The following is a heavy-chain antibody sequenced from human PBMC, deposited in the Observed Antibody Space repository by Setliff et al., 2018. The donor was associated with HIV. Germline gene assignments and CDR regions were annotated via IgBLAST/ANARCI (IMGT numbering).Heavy chain of an antibody. D-gene: IGHD3-10*01. CDR1: GGSIGGTHY. CDR2: IHHTGDT. J-gene: IGHJ4*02. Sequence: PSETLSLTCAVSGGSIGGTHYWNWVRQPPGRGLEWIGDIHHTGDTNYNPSLQSRVTLSIDNFNNQFSLKLTSMTAPDTAIYYCADPPAGLWGQGILVTVSS. V-gene: IGHV4-4*02. CDR3: ADPPAGL.